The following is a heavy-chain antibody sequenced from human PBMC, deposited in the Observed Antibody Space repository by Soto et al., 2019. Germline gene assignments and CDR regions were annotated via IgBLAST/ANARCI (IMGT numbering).Heavy chain of an antibody. V-gene: IGHV4-59*01. CDR3: ARVIIAAAGENYYYYYGMDV. Sequence: PSETLSLTCTVSGGSISSYYWSWIRQPPGKRLEWIGYIYYSGSTNYNPSLKSRVTISVDTSKNQFSLKLSSVTAADTAVYYCARVIIAAAGENYYYYYGMDVWGQGTTVTVSS. J-gene: IGHJ6*02. CDR1: GGSISSYY. CDR2: IYYSGST. D-gene: IGHD6-13*01.